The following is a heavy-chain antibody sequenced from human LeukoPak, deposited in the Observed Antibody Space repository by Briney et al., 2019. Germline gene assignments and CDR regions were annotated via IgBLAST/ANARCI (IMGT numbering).Heavy chain of an antibody. CDR3: ARDNSLNYCYDSSDGYDY. CDR1: GYTFTGYY. V-gene: IGHV1-2*02. CDR2: INPNSGGT. Sequence: ASVKVSCKASGYTFTGYYMHWVRQAPGQGLEWMGWINPNSGGTNYAQKFQGRVTMTRDTSISTAYMELSRLRSDDTAVYYCARDNSLNYCYDSSDGYDYWGQGTLVTVSS. J-gene: IGHJ4*02. D-gene: IGHD3-22*01.